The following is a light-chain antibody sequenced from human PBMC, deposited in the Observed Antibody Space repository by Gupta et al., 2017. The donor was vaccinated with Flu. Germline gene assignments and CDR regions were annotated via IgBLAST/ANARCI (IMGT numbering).Light chain of an antibody. J-gene: IGKJ1*01. V-gene: IGKV1-5*03. CDR2: QAS. CDR3: RQYSTYPWT. Sequence: DIQMTQSPSTLSASVGDTVTVTCRASQTISYCLAWYQKKPGQAPNLLIYQASSLHSGVPSRFSGSGYGTEFTLTISSLQPDDFATSPCRQYSTYPWTFGQGTRVEI. CDR1: QTISYC.